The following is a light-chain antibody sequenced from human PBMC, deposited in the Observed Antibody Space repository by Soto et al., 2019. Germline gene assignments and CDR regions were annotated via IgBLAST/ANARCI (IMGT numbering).Light chain of an antibody. Sequence: EIVLTQSPGTLSLSPGERATLSCRASQSFSSSYLALYQQKPGQAPRLLIYVAYSRATGIPDRVSGSGSGTDFTLTISRLEPEDFAVDYCQQYGSSTGTFGGGTKVEIK. CDR3: QQYGSSTGT. CDR2: VAY. J-gene: IGKJ4*01. CDR1: QSFSSSY. V-gene: IGKV3-20*01.